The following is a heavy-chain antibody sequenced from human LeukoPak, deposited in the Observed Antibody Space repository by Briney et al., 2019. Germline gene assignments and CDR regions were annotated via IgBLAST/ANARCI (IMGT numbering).Heavy chain of an antibody. V-gene: IGHV3-11*04. J-gene: IGHJ4*02. CDR2: ISSSGNTI. Sequence: SGGSLRLSCAASGFTFSDYYMSWMRQAPGKELEWVSYISSSGNTIYYADSVKGRFTISRDNAKNSLYLQMNSLRAEDTAVYYCARDYGGKHTTGGFDYWGQGTLVTVSS. D-gene: IGHD4-23*01. CDR3: ARDYGGKHTTGGFDY. CDR1: GFTFSDYY.